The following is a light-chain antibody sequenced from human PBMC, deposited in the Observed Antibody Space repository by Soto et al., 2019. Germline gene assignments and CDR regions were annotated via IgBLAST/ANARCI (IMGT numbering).Light chain of an antibody. J-gene: IGKJ2*01. CDR1: QSVTSSY. Sequence: EMVLTQSPGILSLSPGERATLSCRASQSVTSSYLAWYQQKPGQAPRLLIYGASSRATGIPDRLSGSGFWTDFTLTISRLEPEDSAVYYCQQYGNSPYTFGQGTKLEIK. V-gene: IGKV3-20*01. CDR3: QQYGNSPYT. CDR2: GAS.